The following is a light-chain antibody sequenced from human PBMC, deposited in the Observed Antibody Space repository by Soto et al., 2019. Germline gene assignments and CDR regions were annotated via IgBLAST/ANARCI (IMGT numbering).Light chain of an antibody. CDR1: QSLLHSNGYNY. Sequence: DIVMTQSPLSLPVTPGEPASISCRPSQSLLHSNGYNYLDWYLQKPGQSPQLLIYLGSNRASGVPDRFSGSGSGTDFTLKISSVEAEDVGVYYCMQALQTPFTFGQGTKLDIK. V-gene: IGKV2-28*01. CDR3: MQALQTPFT. CDR2: LGS. J-gene: IGKJ2*01.